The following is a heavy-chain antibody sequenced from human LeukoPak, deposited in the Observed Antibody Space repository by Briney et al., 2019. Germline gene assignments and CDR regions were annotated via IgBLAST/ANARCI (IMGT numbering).Heavy chain of an antibody. CDR2: ISSTSTYI. CDR3: TRLGEILTASYSMDY. CDR1: GFTFTTYN. V-gene: IGHV3-21*01. Sequence: TAGGSLRLSCATSGFTFTTYNMTWARQAPGKRLEWGSLISSTSTYIYYADSVKRRFTISRDNARNSLYLQMNSLRAEDTAVYYCTRLGEILTASYSMDYWGLGTLVTVSS. J-gene: IGHJ4*02. D-gene: IGHD3-9*01.